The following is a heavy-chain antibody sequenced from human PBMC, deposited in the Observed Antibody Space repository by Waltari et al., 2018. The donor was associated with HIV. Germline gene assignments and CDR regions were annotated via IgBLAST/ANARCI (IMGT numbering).Heavy chain of an antibody. Sequence: EVQLVESGGGLVQPGGSLRLSCAASGFTFSSYWTHWVRQAPGKGLVWVSRINMDGSSTSYADSVKGRFTISRDNAKNTLYLQMNSLRAEDTAVYYCARAGRDGKLPPDYWGQGTLVTVSS. V-gene: IGHV3-74*01. CDR2: INMDGSST. J-gene: IGHJ4*02. CDR3: ARAGRDGKLPPDY. D-gene: IGHD1-7*01. CDR1: GFTFSSYW.